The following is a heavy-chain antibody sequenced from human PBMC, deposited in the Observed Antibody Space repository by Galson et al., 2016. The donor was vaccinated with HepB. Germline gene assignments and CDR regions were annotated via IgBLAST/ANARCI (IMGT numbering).Heavy chain of an antibody. D-gene: IGHD3-3*01. V-gene: IGHV3-48*03. Sequence: SLRLSCAASGFTFMSYNMNWVRQAPGKGPEWISYISATGTTIEYADSVKGRFTISRDNAKNSLYLQMNSLRAKDTAVYYCARHSRATFGEPNWFDPWGQGTLVTVSS. CDR2: ISATGTTI. CDR1: GFTFMSYN. J-gene: IGHJ5*02. CDR3: ARHSRATFGEPNWFDP.